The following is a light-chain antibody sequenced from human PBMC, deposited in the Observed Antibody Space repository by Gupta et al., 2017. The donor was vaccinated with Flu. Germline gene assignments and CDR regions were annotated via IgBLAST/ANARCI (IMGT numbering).Light chain of an antibody. J-gene: IGLJ1*01. V-gene: IGLV2-14*04. CDR1: SSDVGGYNY. Sequence: TISCTGTSSDVGGYNYVSWYQQHPGKAPKLMIYDVSNRPSGVSNRFSGSKSGNTASLTISGLQAEDEADYYCSSYTTSSTPLYVFGSGTKVTVL. CDR2: DVS. CDR3: SSYTTSSTPLYV.